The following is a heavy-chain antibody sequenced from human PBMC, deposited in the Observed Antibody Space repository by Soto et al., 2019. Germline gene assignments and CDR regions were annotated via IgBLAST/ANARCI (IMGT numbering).Heavy chain of an antibody. Sequence: GGSLRLSCAASGFTFSSHCMNWVRQAPGKGLEWVSSISSSGSYIYYADSLKGRFAISRDNAKNSLYLQMNSLRAEDTAVYYCASIPGGPPLRYFDYWGQGTLVTVSS. V-gene: IGHV3-21*01. J-gene: IGHJ4*02. CDR1: GFTFSSHC. CDR3: ASIPGGPPLRYFDY. CDR2: ISSSGSYI. D-gene: IGHD3-10*01.